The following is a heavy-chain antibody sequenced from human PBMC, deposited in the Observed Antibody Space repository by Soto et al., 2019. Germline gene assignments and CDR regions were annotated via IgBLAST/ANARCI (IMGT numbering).Heavy chain of an antibody. CDR3: ARLRPRNTGGTFDI. CDR2: ITYNGDNI. Sequence: QVQLVESGGGLVKPGGSLRLSCAASGFTFSDYYMTWIRQAPGKGLEWLSYITYNGDNIYYADCVKGRFTISRDNAHNSLYLEMNSLRAEDTAIYYCARLRPRNTGGTFDIWGQGTMVTVSS. V-gene: IGHV3-11*01. CDR1: GFTFSDYY. D-gene: IGHD3-16*01. J-gene: IGHJ3*02.